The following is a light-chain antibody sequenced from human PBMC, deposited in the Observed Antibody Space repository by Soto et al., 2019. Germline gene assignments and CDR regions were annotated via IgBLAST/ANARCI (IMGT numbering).Light chain of an antibody. V-gene: IGKV1-9*01. CDR3: QELNSYPRMT. Sequence: DIQLTQSPSFLSASVGDRVTITCRASQGISSYLAWYQQKPGKAPKLLIYAASTLQSGVPSRFSGSGSGTEFTLTISSLQPEDFATYYCQELNSYPRMTVRQGTKV. CDR2: AAS. CDR1: QGISSY. J-gene: IGKJ1*01.